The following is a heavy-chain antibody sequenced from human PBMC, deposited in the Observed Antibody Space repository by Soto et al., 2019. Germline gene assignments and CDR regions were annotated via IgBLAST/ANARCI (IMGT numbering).Heavy chain of an antibody. CDR3: AKPRDPGYYFDY. J-gene: IGHJ4*02. V-gene: IGHV3-30*18. CDR1: GFTFTTYA. D-gene: IGHD3-10*01. CDR2: ISYDGSHK. Sequence: LRLSCAASGFTFTTYAIHWVRQAPGKGLEWVAVISYDGSHKYFADSVKGRFTTSRDNSKNTVYLQMNSLTAEDTAVYYCAKPRDPGYYFDYWGRGALVTVSS.